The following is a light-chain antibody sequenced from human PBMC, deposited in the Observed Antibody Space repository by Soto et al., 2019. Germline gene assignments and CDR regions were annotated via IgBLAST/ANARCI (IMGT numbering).Light chain of an antibody. CDR1: QSVSSSY. Sequence: EIVLTQSPGTLSLSPGERATLSCRASQSVSSSYLAWYQQKPGQAPRLLIYGASSRATGIPDRFSGSGSGTDFTLTISSLEPEDFAVYYCQHCGSSPLVTFGQGTRLEIK. CDR2: GAS. CDR3: QHCGSSPLVT. V-gene: IGKV3-20*01. J-gene: IGKJ5*01.